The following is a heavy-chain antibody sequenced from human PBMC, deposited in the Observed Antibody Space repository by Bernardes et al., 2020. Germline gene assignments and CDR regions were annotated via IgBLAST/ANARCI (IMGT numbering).Heavy chain of an antibody. CDR3: ATERQSLTVFGVGHDAFDF. Sequence: SLRLSCAASGFTFEDYTMHWVRQVPGKGLEWVSLVSWDGSTTNYADSVKGRFIISRDSSRNTVHLQMDSLRKEDTALYYCATERQSLTVFGVGHDAFDFWGQGTMVTVSA. D-gene: IGHD3-3*01. J-gene: IGHJ3*01. CDR2: VSWDGSTT. V-gene: IGHV3-43*01. CDR1: GFTFEDYT.